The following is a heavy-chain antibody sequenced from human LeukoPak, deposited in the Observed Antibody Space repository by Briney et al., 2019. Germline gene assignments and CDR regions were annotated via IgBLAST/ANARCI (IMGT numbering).Heavy chain of an antibody. CDR1: GFTFSSYW. CDR2: IKQDGSEK. J-gene: IGHJ3*02. Sequence: GGSLRLSCAASGFTFSSYWMNWVRQAPGKGLEWVANIKQDGSEKYYVDSVKGRFTISRDNAKNSLYLQMNSLRAEDTAVYYCASTIVLRFLEWSLHDAFDIWGQGTMVTVSS. V-gene: IGHV3-7*01. D-gene: IGHD3-3*01. CDR3: ASTIVLRFLEWSLHDAFDI.